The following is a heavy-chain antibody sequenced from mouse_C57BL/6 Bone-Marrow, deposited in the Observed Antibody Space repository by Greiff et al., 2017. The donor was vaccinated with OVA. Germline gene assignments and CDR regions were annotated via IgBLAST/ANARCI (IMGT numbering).Heavy chain of an antibody. CDR2: IYPSDSET. J-gene: IGHJ1*03. CDR3: ARCPIYYYVSSYGWYFDV. D-gene: IGHD1-1*01. CDR1: GYTFTSYW. Sequence: QVQLQQPGAELVRPGSSVKLSCKASGYTFTSYWMDWVKQRPGQGLEWIGNIYPSDSETHYNQKFKDKATLTVDKSSSTAYMQLSSLTSEDSAVYDCARCPIYYYVSSYGWYFDVWGTGTTVTVSS. V-gene: IGHV1-61*01.